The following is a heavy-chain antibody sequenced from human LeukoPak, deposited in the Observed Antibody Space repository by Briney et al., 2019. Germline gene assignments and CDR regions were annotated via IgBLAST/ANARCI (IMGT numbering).Heavy chain of an antibody. CDR3: ALLQAYRPLDY. CDR2: IVNRGST. D-gene: IGHD2/OR15-2a*01. CDR1: GASVSSNGYY. V-gene: IGHV4-61*08. Sequence: SETLSLTCTVSGASVSSNGYYWNWTRQPPGKGLEWIGYIVNRGSTNYNPSLKSRVTISVDTSNSQFSLRLNSVTAADTAVYFCALLQAYRPLDYWGQGTLVTVSS. J-gene: IGHJ4*02.